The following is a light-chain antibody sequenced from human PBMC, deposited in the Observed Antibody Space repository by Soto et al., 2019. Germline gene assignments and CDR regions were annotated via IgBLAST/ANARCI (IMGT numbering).Light chain of an antibody. J-gene: IGKJ1*01. CDR2: AAS. Sequence: DIQMTQSPSSLSASVGDRVTITCRASQGISNYLAWYQQKPGKVPKLLVYAASTLQSGVPSRFIGSGSGTDFTLTISSLQPEDVATYYWQKYNSAPHTFGQGAKVLIK. CDR1: QGISNY. V-gene: IGKV1-27*01. CDR3: QKYNSAPHT.